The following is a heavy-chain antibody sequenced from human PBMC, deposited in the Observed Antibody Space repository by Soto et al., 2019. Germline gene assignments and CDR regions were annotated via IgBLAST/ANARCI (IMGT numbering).Heavy chain of an antibody. CDR2: INHSGST. V-gene: IGHV4-34*01. Sequence: SETLSLTCAVYGGSFSGYYWSWIRQPPGKGLEWIGEINHSGSTNYNPSLKSRVTISVDTSKNQFSLKLSSVTAADTAVYYCARGGTFDQRSVASSYYGMDVWGQGTTVTVSS. CDR3: ARGGTFDQRSVASSYYGMDV. D-gene: IGHD3-9*01. CDR1: GGSFSGYY. J-gene: IGHJ6*02.